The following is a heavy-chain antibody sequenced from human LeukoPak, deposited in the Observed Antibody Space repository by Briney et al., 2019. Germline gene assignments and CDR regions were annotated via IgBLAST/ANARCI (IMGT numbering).Heavy chain of an antibody. CDR3: ARGPRGVSPNWFDP. V-gene: IGHV3-30*03. CDR1: GFTFSSYS. CDR2: ISYDGSNK. D-gene: IGHD6-13*01. J-gene: IGHJ5*02. Sequence: GGSLRLSCAASGFTFSSYSMNWVRQAPGKGLEWVAVISYDGSNKYYADSVKGRFTISRDNSKNTLYLQMNSLRAEDTAVYYCARGPRGVSPNWFDPWGQGTLVTVSS.